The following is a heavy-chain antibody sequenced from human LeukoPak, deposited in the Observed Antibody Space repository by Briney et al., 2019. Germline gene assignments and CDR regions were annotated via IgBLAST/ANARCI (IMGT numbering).Heavy chain of an antibody. V-gene: IGHV3-23*01. J-gene: IGHJ4*02. CDR3: AKLAYSTSGY. D-gene: IGHD6-13*01. Sequence: GGSLRLSCAASGFTFSSYAMSWVRQAPGKGLEWVSGDSGSGGRTYYAGSVKGRFTISRDNSKNTLYLQMNSLRAEDTAIYYCAKLAYSTSGYWGQGTLVTVSS. CDR1: GFTFSSYA. CDR2: DSGSGGRT.